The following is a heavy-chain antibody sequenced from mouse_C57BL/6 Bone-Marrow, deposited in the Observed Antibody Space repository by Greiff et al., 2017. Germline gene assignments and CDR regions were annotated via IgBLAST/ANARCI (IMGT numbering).Heavy chain of an antibody. CDR1: GFNIKDDY. D-gene: IGHD1-1*02. CDR2: IDPENGDT. J-gene: IGHJ2*01. V-gene: IGHV14-4*01. Sequence: VQLQQSGAELVRPGASVKLSCTASGFNIKDDYMHWVKQRPEQGLEWIGWIDPENGDTEYASKFQGKATITADTSSNTAYLQLSSLTSEDTAVYYCTTTWYDYWGQGTTLTVSS. CDR3: TTTWYDY.